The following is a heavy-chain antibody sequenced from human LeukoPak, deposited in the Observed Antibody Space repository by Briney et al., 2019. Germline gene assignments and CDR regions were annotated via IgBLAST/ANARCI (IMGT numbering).Heavy chain of an antibody. CDR3: AREPKNCGGDCYVLMGC. J-gene: IGHJ2*01. CDR2: ISGSGATK. Sequence: PGGSLRLSCAASGFTFTSHAMSWVRQAPGKGLEWVSVISGSGATKFYADSVTGRFTISRDNYRTTLDLQMNSLSPEDTAVSFCAREPKNCGGDCYVLMGCWGRGIRVTVSS. CDR1: GFTFTSHA. D-gene: IGHD2-21*02. V-gene: IGHV3-23*01.